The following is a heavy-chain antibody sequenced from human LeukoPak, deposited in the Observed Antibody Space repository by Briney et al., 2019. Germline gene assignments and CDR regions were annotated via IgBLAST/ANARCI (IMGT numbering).Heavy chain of an antibody. CDR3: AKDPRAHYYDSSGYYITDLFFDY. CDR2: IKQDVSEK. Sequence: EGSLRLSCAAYGFTFSSYWMSWVRQAPGKGLEWVANIKQDVSEKYYVDSVKGRFTISRDNAKNSLYLQMNSLRAEDTAVYYCAKDPRAHYYDSSGYYITDLFFDYWGQGTLVTVPS. D-gene: IGHD3-22*01. J-gene: IGHJ4*02. V-gene: IGHV3-7*03. CDR1: GFTFSSYW.